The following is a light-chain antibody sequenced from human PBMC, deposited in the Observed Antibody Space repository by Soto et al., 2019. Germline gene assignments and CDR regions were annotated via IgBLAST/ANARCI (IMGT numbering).Light chain of an antibody. J-gene: IGLJ2*01. V-gene: IGLV2-14*01. CDR3: SSYTSSSTLEVV. CDR1: SSDVGGYNY. Sequence: QSALTQPASVSGSPGQSSTISCTGTSSDVGGYNYVSWYQQHPGKAPKLMIYDVSNRPSGVSNRFSVSKSGNTASLTISGLQAEDEADYYCSSYTSSSTLEVVFGGGTKLTVL. CDR2: DVS.